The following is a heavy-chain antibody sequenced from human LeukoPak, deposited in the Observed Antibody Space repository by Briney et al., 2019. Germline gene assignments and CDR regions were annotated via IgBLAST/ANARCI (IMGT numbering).Heavy chain of an antibody. CDR2: SYYSGST. J-gene: IGHJ4*02. CDR1: GDSISSYY. D-gene: IGHD4-23*01. V-gene: IGHV4-59*01. CDR3: ARDVVGGGHFDY. Sequence: PSETLSLTCTVSGDSISSYYWTWIRQPPGKGLEWIGCSYYSGSTNYNPSLKSRVTISVDTSKNQFSLKLSSVTAADTAVYYCARDVVGGGHFDYWGQGTLVTVSS.